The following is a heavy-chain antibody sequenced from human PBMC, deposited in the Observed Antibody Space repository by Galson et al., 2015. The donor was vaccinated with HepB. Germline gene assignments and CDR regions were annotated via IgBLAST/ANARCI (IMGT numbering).Heavy chain of an antibody. V-gene: IGHV3-64D*06. CDR1: GFTFSSYA. Sequence: SLRLSCAASGFTFSSYAMHWVRQAPGKGLEYVSAISSNEGSTYYADSVKGRFTISRDNSKNTLYLQMSSLRAEDTAVYYCVKESYYDILTRYRLNWFDPWGQGTLVTVSS. J-gene: IGHJ5*02. D-gene: IGHD3-9*01. CDR2: ISSNEGST. CDR3: VKESYYDILTRYRLNWFDP.